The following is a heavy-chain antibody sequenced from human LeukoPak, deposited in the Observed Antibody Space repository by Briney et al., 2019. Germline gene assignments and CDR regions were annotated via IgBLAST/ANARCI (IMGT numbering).Heavy chain of an antibody. CDR3: ARVRKQWLVLDY. J-gene: IGHJ4*02. V-gene: IGHV1-8*01. D-gene: IGHD6-19*01. CDR1: GYTFTSYD. CDR2: MNPNSGNT. Sequence: GASVKVSCKASGYTFTSYDINWVRQATGQGLEWMGWMNPNSGNTGYAQKFQGRVTMTRNTSISTAYMELSSLRSEDTAVYYRARVRKQWLVLDYWGQGTLVTVSS.